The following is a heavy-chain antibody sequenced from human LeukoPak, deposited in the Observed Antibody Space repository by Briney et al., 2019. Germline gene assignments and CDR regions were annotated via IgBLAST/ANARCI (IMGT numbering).Heavy chain of an antibody. Sequence: PSETLSLTCDVYGGSFSGYYWSWIRQPPGKGLEWIGEINHSGSTNYNPSLKSRVTISVDTSKNQFSLKLSSVTAADTAVYYCARGRAIQLFWGQGTLVTVSS. CDR3: ARGRAIQLF. J-gene: IGHJ4*02. CDR1: GGSFSGYY. V-gene: IGHV4-34*01. CDR2: INHSGST. D-gene: IGHD5-18*01.